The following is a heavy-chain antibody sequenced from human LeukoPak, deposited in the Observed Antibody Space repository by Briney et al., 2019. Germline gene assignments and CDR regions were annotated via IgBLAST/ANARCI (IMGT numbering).Heavy chain of an antibody. CDR1: GFTVSSNY. CDR3: ARGIAAAGDTFDP. D-gene: IGHD6-13*01. CDR2: IYSGGST. V-gene: IGHV3-53*01. J-gene: IGHJ5*02. Sequence: GGSLRLSCAASGFTVSSNYMSWVRQAPGKGLEWVSDIYSGGSTYYADSVKGRFTISRDNSKNTLYLQMNSLRAEDTAVYYCARGIAAAGDTFDPWGQGTLVTVSS.